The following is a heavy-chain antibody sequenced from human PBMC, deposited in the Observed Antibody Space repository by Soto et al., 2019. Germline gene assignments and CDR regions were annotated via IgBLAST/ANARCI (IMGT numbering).Heavy chain of an antibody. CDR3: ARDTPLFSFGYQADY. CDR1: GLTVSPNS. D-gene: IGHD3-22*01. J-gene: IGHJ4*02. V-gene: IGHV3-66*01. CDR2: IYSGGST. Sequence: GSLRLSCVVSGLTVSPNSMNWVRQAPGKGLEWVSIIYSGGSTYYADSVKGRFTISRDTSRNTLYLQMSSLRVEDTAVYYCARDTPLFSFGYQADYWGPGTLVTVSS.